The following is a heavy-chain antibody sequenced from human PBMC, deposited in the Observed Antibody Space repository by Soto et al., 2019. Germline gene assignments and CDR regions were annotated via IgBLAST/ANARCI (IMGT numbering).Heavy chain of an antibody. D-gene: IGHD5-18*01. CDR2: IKSEADGGTT. J-gene: IGHJ3*02. CDR1: GFTFSRVW. Sequence: ELQLVESGGGLVKPGGSLRLSCAASGFTFSRVWMSWVRQAPGKGLEWVGRIKSEADGGTTDYAAPIKGRFTISRDDSKNMLYQQINSLKTEDPAVYYCATDASFPWIQRWSGEVPFDNWGQGTMVTVSS. CDR3: ATDASFPWIQRWSGEVPFDN. V-gene: IGHV3-15*01.